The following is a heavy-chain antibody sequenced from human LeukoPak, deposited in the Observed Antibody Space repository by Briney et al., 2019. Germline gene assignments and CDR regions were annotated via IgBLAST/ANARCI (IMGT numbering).Heavy chain of an antibody. J-gene: IGHJ4*02. CDR2: TYPGDSDT. D-gene: IGHD6-19*01. CDR1: GYSFTSYW. Sequence: GESLKIPCKGSGYSFTSYWIGWVRQMPGKGLEWMGITYPGDSDTRYSPSFQGQVTISADKSISTAYLQWSSLKASDTAMYYCARAGYSSGWYFDYWGQGTLVTVSS. V-gene: IGHV5-51*01. CDR3: ARAGYSSGWYFDY.